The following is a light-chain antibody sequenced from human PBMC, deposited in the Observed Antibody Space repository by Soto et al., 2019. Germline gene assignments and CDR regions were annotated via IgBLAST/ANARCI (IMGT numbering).Light chain of an antibody. CDR1: QTVYNN. Sequence: IVMTQYPATLSVSPGEKATLSCRASQTVYNNLAWYQQKPGQAPRLLVYFSSTMAAGIPAMFSGSRSGTVFSLTVSSLQSEDFALYYCQQYTAWPLTFVGGTKVETK. J-gene: IGKJ4*01. CDR3: QQYTAWPLT. V-gene: IGKV3-15*01. CDR2: FSS.